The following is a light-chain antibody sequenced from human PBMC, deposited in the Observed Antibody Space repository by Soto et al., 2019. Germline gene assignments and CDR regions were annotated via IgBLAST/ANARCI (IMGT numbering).Light chain of an antibody. CDR1: QSVNSN. V-gene: IGKV3-15*01. CDR2: VDS. CDR3: QQYNNWPPRFT. J-gene: IGKJ2*01. Sequence: EIVMTQSPATLSVSPGERATLSCRASQSVNSNLAWYQQRPGQAPRLLIYVDSTRATGVPARFSGSGSGTEFTLTLSSLQSEDFAVYYCQQYNNWPPRFTFGQGTKLEI.